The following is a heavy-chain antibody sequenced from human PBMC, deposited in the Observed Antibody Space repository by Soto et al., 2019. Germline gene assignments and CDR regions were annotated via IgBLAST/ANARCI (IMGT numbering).Heavy chain of an antibody. V-gene: IGHV4-59*01. J-gene: IGHJ5*02. CDR3: ARDRGLGSGWYGWFDP. CDR2: IYYSEST. D-gene: IGHD6-19*01. Sequence: SETLSLTCTVSGGSISSYFGSWIRQPPGKGLEWIGYIYYSESTNYNPSLKSRVTISVDTSKNQFSLKLSSVTAADTAVYYCARDRGLGSGWYGWFDPWGQGTLVTAPQ. CDR1: GGSISSYF.